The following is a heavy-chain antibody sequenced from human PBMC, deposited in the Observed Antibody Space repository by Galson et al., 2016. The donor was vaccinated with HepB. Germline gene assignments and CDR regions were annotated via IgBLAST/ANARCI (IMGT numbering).Heavy chain of an antibody. CDR1: GFTFSSYE. D-gene: IGHD3-16*01. Sequence: SLRLSCAVSGFTFSSYEMYWVRQTPGRGLEWVSYISSSGSVLYYAESVRGRLPVSRENGQNLLFPQMNGLKAEDSGFYYCARGPHPRSWGPTPGCLEYWGQGTLVTVSS. CDR3: ARGPHPRSWGPTPGCLEY. V-gene: IGHV3-48*03. CDR2: ISSSGSVL. J-gene: IGHJ4*02.